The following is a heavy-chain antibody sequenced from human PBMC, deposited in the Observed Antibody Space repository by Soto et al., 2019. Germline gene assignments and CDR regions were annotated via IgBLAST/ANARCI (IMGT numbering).Heavy chain of an antibody. CDR1: GYTFTSYG. CDR3: ARDRGIVIVGGTIPDY. CDR2: ISAYNGNT. J-gene: IGHJ4*02. V-gene: IGHV1-18*01. Sequence: QVQLVQSGAEVKKPGASVKVSCKASGYTFTSYGISWVRQAPGQGLEWLGWISAYNGNTNYARNPQGRAPVTADTSTTTAYMELRSLRSDDTAVYYCARDRGIVIVGGTIPDYWGQGTLVTVSS. D-gene: IGHD1-26*01.